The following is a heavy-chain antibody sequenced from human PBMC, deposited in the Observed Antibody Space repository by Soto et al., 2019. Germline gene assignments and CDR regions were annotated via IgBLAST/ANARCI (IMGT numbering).Heavy chain of an antibody. J-gene: IGHJ6*02. D-gene: IGHD4-17*01. Sequence: EVQLLESGGGLVQPGGSLRLSCAASGFTFSSYAMSWVRQAPGKGLEWVSAISGSGGSTYYADSVKGRFTISRDNSKNTLYLQMNSLRAEDTAVYYCAKAADYYGDYGGYYYYGMDVWGQGTTVTVSS. CDR1: GFTFSSYA. CDR3: AKAADYYGDYGGYYYYGMDV. CDR2: ISGSGGST. V-gene: IGHV3-23*01.